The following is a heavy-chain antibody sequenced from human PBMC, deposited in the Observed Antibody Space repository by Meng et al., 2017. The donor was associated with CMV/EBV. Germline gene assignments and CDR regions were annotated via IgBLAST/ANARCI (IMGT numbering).Heavy chain of an antibody. CDR1: GITFSSDS. Sequence: GESLKISCAASGITFSSDSMNWVRQAPGKGLEWVSYISSSSSTIYYADSVKGRFTISRDNAKNSLYLQMNSLRAEDTAVYYCAREVEKWLLLVRTGYYYGMDVWGQGTTVTVSS. J-gene: IGHJ6*02. CDR2: ISSSSSTI. V-gene: IGHV3-48*04. D-gene: IGHD3-3*01. CDR3: AREVEKWLLLVRTGYYYGMDV.